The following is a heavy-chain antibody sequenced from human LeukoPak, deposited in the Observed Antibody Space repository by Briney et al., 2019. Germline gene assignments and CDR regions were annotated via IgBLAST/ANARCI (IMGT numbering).Heavy chain of an antibody. CDR2: IFHSGST. D-gene: IGHD6-6*01. J-gene: IGHJ4*02. CDR1: GGSISSSW. V-gene: IGHV4-4*02. Sequence: SETLSLTCAVSGGSISSSWWSWVRQPPGKGLEWIGEIFHSGSTNYNPSLKSRVTISVDKSKNHFSLELTSVTAADTAVYYCTCXXXXXGPSEWGQGTLVIVSS. CDR3: TCXXXXXGPSE.